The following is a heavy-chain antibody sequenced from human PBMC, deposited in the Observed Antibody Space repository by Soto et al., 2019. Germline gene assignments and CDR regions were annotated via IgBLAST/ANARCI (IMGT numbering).Heavy chain of an antibody. CDR1: GGSIISNY. D-gene: IGHD6-13*01. CDR2: AYNSGST. CDR3: ARYRREAVAGYTLDN. J-gene: IGHJ4*02. V-gene: IGHV4-59*01. Sequence: SETLSLTCTVSGGSIISNYCTFIRHPPGKGLEWIGYAYNSGSTNYNPSLKSRVTISEDTSKSQFSLKANSMTAADTAVYYCARYRREAVAGYTLDNWGQGILVTVSS.